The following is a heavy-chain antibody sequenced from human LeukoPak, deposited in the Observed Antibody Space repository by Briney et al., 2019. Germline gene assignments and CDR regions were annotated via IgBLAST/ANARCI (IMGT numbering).Heavy chain of an antibody. Sequence: PSETLSLTCAVYGGSFSGYYWSWIRQPPGKGLEWIGEINHSGSTNYNPSLKSRVTISVDTSKNQFSLKLSSMTAADTAAYYCSRQPPYFYGSGSYRYYFDYWGQGTLVTVSS. CDR1: GGSFSGYY. V-gene: IGHV4-34*01. CDR2: INHSGST. D-gene: IGHD3-10*01. CDR3: SRQPPYFYGSGSYRYYFDY. J-gene: IGHJ4*02.